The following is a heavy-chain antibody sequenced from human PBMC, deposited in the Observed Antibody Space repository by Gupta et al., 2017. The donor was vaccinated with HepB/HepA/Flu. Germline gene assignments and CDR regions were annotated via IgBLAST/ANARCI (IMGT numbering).Heavy chain of an antibody. D-gene: IGHD6-13*01. CDR3: ARGGGIALEFDY. J-gene: IGHJ4*02. Sequence: QVQLVPSGAAVKKPGASVKVSCKASGYSFTGQHIHWVRQAPGQGLEWMGWINPNSGGKNYAQKFQDWVTMSRDTSISTAYMELRSLKSDDTAIYYCARGGGIALEFDYWGQGTLVTVSS. CDR1: GYSFTGQH. V-gene: IGHV1-2*04. CDR2: INPNSGGK.